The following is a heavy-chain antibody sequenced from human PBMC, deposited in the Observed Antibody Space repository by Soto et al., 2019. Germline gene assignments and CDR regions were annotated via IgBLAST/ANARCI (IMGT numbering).Heavy chain of an antibody. Sequence: PGGSLRLSCAASGFTFSSYSMNWVRQAPGKGLEWVSSISSRSSYIYYADSVKGRFTISRDNAKNSLYLQMNSLRAEDTAVYYCAKGREQQLVRIGLDVWGQGTTVTVSS. D-gene: IGHD6-13*01. CDR1: GFTFSSYS. CDR3: AKGREQQLVRIGLDV. V-gene: IGHV3-21*01. J-gene: IGHJ6*02. CDR2: ISSRSSYI.